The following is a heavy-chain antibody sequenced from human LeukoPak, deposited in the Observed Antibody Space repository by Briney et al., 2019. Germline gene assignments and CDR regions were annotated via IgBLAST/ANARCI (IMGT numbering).Heavy chain of an antibody. CDR2: IRNDGSDT. Sequence: PGTSLRLSCATSGLTFTSHGFHWVRQAAGKGLEWVAFIRNDGSDTYHANSMKGRFSISRDNSKNTVYLHMNSLRAEDTAVYYCARDRGKDYFDNWGQGTQVTVSS. CDR3: ARDRGKDYFDN. J-gene: IGHJ4*02. D-gene: IGHD4-23*01. CDR1: GLTFTSHG. V-gene: IGHV3-33*01.